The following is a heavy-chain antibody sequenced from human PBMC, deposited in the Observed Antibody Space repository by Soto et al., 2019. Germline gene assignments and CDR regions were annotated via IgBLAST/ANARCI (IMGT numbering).Heavy chain of an antibody. V-gene: IGHV1-18*01. CDR3: ARDYGFGEVFDP. J-gene: IGHJ5*02. CDR1: GYTFTSYG. D-gene: IGHD3-10*01. CDR2: ISAYNGNT. Sequence: QVQLVQSGAEVKKPGASVKVSCKASGYTFTSYGISWVRQAPGQGLEWMGWISAYNGNTNSAQKLEGSTTMTAATTTTTAYMELSSLRSDATAVYYWARDYGFGEVFDPWGQGTLVTVSS.